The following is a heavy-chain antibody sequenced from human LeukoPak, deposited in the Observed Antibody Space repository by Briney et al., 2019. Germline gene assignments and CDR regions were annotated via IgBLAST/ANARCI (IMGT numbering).Heavy chain of an antibody. Sequence: SETLSLTCAVYGGSFSGYYWSWIRQPPGKGLEWIGEINHSGSTNYNPSLKSRVTISVDTSKNQFSLKLSSVTAADTAVYYCASGDPTPDYWGQGTLVTVSS. CDR1: GGSFSGYY. D-gene: IGHD2-15*01. CDR2: INHSGST. CDR3: ASGDPTPDY. J-gene: IGHJ4*02. V-gene: IGHV4-34*01.